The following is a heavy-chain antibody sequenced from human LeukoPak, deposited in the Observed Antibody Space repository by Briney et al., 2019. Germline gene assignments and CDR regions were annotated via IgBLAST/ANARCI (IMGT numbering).Heavy chain of an antibody. Sequence: ASVTVSCKASGYSFTGYYMHWVRQAPGQGLEWMGWISAYNGNTNYAQKLQGRVTMTTDTSTSTAYMELRSLRSDDTAVYYCARWTDYGDYVPGYYWGQGTLVTVSS. CDR2: ISAYNGNT. CDR3: ARWTDYGDYVPGYY. V-gene: IGHV1-18*04. J-gene: IGHJ4*02. D-gene: IGHD4-17*01. CDR1: GYSFTGYY.